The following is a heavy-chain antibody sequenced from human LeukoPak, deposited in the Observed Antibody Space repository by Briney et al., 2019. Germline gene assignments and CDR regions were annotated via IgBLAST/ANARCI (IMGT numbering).Heavy chain of an antibody. J-gene: IGHJ4*02. CDR3: AGDICVIHAAYVDY. CDR2: ISSSSSTI. D-gene: IGHD2-21*01. CDR1: GFTLISYS. V-gene: IGHV3-48*02. Sequence: PGGSLRLSCVAPGFTLISYSVNGVGQAPGKGLEWVSYISSSSSTIYYTDSVKGRFTISRDNAKNSLYLQMNSLRDEDTAVYYCAGDICVIHAAYVDYWGQGSLVTVSS.